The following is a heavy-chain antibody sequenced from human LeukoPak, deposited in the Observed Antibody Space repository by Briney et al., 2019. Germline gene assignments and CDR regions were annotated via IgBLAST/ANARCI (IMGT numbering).Heavy chain of an antibody. J-gene: IGHJ6*03. CDR2: IYYSGST. CDR3: ARHCSSTSCYDYYYYREV. V-gene: IGHV4-39*01. Sequence: SETLSLTCTVSGGSISSSSYYWGWIRQPPGKGLEWIGSIYYSGSTYYNPSLKSRVTISVDTSKNQFSLKLISVTAADPAVFYCARHCSSTSCYDYYYYREVGGKGTTVTVSS. D-gene: IGHD2-2*01. CDR1: GGSISSSSYY.